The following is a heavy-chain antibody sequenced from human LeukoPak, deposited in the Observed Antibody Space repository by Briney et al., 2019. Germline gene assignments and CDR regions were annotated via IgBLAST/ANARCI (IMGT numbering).Heavy chain of an antibody. CDR2: IYYSGST. Sequence: SETLSLTCIVSGGSISSYYWSWIRQHPEKGLEWIGNIYYSGSTYYNPSLRSRVTISVDTSKNQFSLKLSSVTAADTAVFYCARASGYYYFDYWGQGTLVTVSS. CDR3: ARASGYYYFDY. CDR1: GGSISSYY. J-gene: IGHJ4*02. V-gene: IGHV4-59*06. D-gene: IGHD5-12*01.